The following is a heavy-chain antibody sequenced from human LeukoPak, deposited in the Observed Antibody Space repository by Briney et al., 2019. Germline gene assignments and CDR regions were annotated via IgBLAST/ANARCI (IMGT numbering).Heavy chain of an antibody. V-gene: IGHV3-74*01. Sequence: GGSLRLSCAASGFTFSSYWMHWVRQAPRKGLVWVSRINSDGSSTSYADSVKGRFTISRDNAKNTLYLQMNSLRAEDTAVYYCAKVTYGSGTYGAFDYWGQGTLVTVSS. D-gene: IGHD3-10*01. CDR2: INSDGSST. J-gene: IGHJ4*02. CDR1: GFTFSSYW. CDR3: AKVTYGSGTYGAFDY.